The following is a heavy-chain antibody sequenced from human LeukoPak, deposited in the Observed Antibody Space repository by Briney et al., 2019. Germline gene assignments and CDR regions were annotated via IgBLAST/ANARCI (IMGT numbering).Heavy chain of an antibody. D-gene: IGHD3-10*01. J-gene: IGHJ5*02. Sequence: SETLSLTCTVSGGSISSYYWSWVRQPAGKGLEGIGRIYTSGSTNYNPSLKSRGTMSVDTSKNQFSLKLSSVTAADTAVYYCVRENYYGSGSYLTLGFDPWGQGTLVTVSS. CDR3: VRENYYGSGSYLTLGFDP. V-gene: IGHV4-4*07. CDR2: IYTSGST. CDR1: GGSISSYY.